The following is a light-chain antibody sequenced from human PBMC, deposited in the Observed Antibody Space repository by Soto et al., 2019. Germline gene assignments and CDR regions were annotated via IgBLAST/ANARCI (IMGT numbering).Light chain of an antibody. CDR2: GAS. J-gene: IGKJ5*01. Sequence: IQLTQSPSSLSASVGDRVTITCRASQSISIYVNWYQQQPGRAPKFLIFGASTLHRGVPSRFSGSGSGTDFSLTISSLQPEDFATYYCQQNYNLNRTFGQGTRLEMK. CDR1: QSISIY. CDR3: QQNYNLNRT. V-gene: IGKV1-39*01.